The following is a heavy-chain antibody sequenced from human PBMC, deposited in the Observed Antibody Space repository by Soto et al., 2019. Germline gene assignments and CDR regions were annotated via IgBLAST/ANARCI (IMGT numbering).Heavy chain of an antibody. CDR2: TYWDDDN. CDR1: GVSITTQGLG. D-gene: IGHD1-7*01. J-gene: IGHJ3*01. Sequence: SGPTLVNPTQTLTLTCSLSGVSITTQGLGVGWVRQPPGKALECLAFTYWDDDNRYNPSMKHRLNTMKDTSRNQVVLIMTNMDPADTATYYCAHRLTLMSNWNYGAFDFWGQGTLVTVSS. V-gene: IGHV2-5*02. CDR3: AHRLTLMSNWNYGAFDF.